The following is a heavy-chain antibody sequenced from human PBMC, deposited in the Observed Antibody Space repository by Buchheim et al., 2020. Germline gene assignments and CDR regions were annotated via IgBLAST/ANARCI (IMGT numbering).Heavy chain of an antibody. D-gene: IGHD3-22*01. CDR3: ARNSFGAAAGPTIVVVSYYFDY. Sequence: EVQLVESGGGLVQPGGSLRLSCAASGFTFSSYEMNWVRQAPGKGLEWVSYISSSGSTIYYAESVKGRFTISRDNAKNTMYLKMNSLRAEDTAVYYCARNSFGAAAGPTIVVVSYYFDYWGQGTL. CDR2: ISSSGSTI. CDR1: GFTFSSYE. J-gene: IGHJ4*02. V-gene: IGHV3-48*03.